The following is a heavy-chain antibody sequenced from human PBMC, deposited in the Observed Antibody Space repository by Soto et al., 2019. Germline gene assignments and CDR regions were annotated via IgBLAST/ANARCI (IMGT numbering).Heavy chain of an antibody. CDR2: INAGNGNT. D-gene: IGHD5-18*01. J-gene: IGHJ4*02. Sequence: QVQLVQSGAEVKKPGASVKVSCKASGYTFTSYAMHWVRQAPGQRLEWMGWINAGNGNTKYSQKFQGRVTITRDTSASTAYMELSSLRSEDTAVYYCARDGTATVSFNYWGQGTLVTVSS. V-gene: IGHV1-3*01. CDR1: GYTFTSYA. CDR3: ARDGTATVSFNY.